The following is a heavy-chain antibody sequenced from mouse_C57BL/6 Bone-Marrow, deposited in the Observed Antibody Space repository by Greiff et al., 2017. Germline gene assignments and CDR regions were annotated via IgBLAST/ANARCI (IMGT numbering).Heavy chain of an antibody. Sequence: QVQLQQSGAELVRPGASVTLSCKASGYTFTDYEMHWVKQTPVHGLEWIGAIDPETGGSAYNQKFKGKAILTADKSSSTAYMELRSLTSEDSAVYYCTRSPYYYGSSKFAYWGQGTLVTVSA. D-gene: IGHD1-1*01. V-gene: IGHV1-15*01. J-gene: IGHJ3*01. CDR2: IDPETGGS. CDR1: GYTFTDYE. CDR3: TRSPYYYGSSKFAY.